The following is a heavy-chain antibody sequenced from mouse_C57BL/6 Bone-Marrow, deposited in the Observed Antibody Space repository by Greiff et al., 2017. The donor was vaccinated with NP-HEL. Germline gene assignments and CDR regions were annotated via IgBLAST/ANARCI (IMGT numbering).Heavy chain of an antibody. Sequence: VKLQQPGAELVKPGASVKLSCKASGYTFTSYWMHWVKQRPGRGLEWIGRIDPNSGGTKYNEKFKSKATLTVDKPSSTAYMQLSSLTSEDSAVYYCARALSTMITNYYAMDYWGQGTSVTVSS. CDR3: ARALSTMITNYYAMDY. J-gene: IGHJ4*01. D-gene: IGHD2-4*01. V-gene: IGHV1-72*01. CDR2: IDPNSGGT. CDR1: GYTFTSYW.